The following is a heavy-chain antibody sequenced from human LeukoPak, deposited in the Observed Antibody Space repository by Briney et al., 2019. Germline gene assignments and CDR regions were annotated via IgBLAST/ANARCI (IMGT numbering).Heavy chain of an antibody. V-gene: IGHV3-33*01. CDR2: IWYDGSKK. CDR1: GFTFSSYG. Sequence: TGGSLRLSCAASGFTFSSYGMHWVRQAPGKGLEWVAGIWYDGSKKYYADSVKGRFTISRDNSTKPLYLQMNRLRAEDTAVYYCARDGDYGDYAMYYFDYWGQGTLVTVSS. CDR3: ARDGDYGDYAMYYFDY. J-gene: IGHJ4*02. D-gene: IGHD4-17*01.